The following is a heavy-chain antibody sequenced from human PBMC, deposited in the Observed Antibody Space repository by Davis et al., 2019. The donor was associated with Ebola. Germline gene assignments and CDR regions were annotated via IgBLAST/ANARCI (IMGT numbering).Heavy chain of an antibody. V-gene: IGHV1-69*13. CDR1: GGTFSSYA. CDR2: IIPIFGTA. Sequence: SVKVSCKASGGTFSSYAISWVRQAPGQGLDWMGGIIPIFGTANYAQRFQGRVTITADESTSTAYMELSSLRSEDTAMYYCARDRYSDGSGYFFEQSHWGQGTLVTVSS. J-gene: IGHJ4*02. D-gene: IGHD3-22*01. CDR3: ARDRYSDGSGYFFEQSH.